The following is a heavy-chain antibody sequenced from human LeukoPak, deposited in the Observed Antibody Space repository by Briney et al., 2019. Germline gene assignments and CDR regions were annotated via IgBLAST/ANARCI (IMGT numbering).Heavy chain of an antibody. CDR2: ISSSGSNI. V-gene: IGHV3-48*04. CDR3: ARDIKGQYQDAFDI. D-gene: IGHD2-2*01. CDR1: GFTFSRFW. Sequence: GGSLRLSCLASGFTFSRFWMSWVRQAPGKGLEWVSYISSSGSNIKYADSVKGRFTISRGNAKNSVYLQMNSLRAEDTAVYYCARDIKGQYQDAFDIWGQGTMVTVSS. J-gene: IGHJ3*02.